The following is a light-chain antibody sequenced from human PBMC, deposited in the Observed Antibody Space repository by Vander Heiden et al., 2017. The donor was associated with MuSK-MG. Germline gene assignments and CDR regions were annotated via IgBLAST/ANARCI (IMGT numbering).Light chain of an antibody. Sequence: DIQMTQSPSSLSASVGDRVTITCRASQSISNYLSWYQQKPGKAPNRLIYSASNLQSGVASRFSGSGSGTYFTLIISSLQPADFGTDYCQQSDNIPWTFGQGTQVE. CDR2: SAS. V-gene: IGKV1-39*01. J-gene: IGKJ1*01. CDR3: QQSDNIPWT. CDR1: QSISNY.